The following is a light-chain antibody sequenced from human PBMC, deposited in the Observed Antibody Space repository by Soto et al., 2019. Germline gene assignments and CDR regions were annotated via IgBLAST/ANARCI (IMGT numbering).Light chain of an antibody. V-gene: IGLV1-47*01. J-gene: IGLJ2*01. Sequence: QSVLTQPPSASGTPGQRVTISCSGSSSNIGSNYVYWYQQLPGTAPKLLIYRNNQRPSGVPDRFSGSKSGTSASLAISGLRSEDEADFYCAPWHTSLGVPLSGGGRKLPVL. CDR3: APWHTSLGVPL. CDR2: RNN. CDR1: SSNIGSNY.